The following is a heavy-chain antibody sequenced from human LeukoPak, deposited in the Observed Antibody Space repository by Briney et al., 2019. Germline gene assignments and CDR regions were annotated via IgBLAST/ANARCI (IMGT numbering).Heavy chain of an antibody. CDR2: VYSGGST. J-gene: IGHJ4*02. D-gene: IGHD6-19*01. V-gene: IGHV3-53*01. CDR3: ARVRGDSSGWYEFAD. CDR1: GLSVSSHY. Sequence: PGGSLRLSCTASGLSVSSHYKSWARQSSGRALEWVTDVYSGGSTYYADSVKGLFTICRDDYKNLLYLQMNNLRAEDAAVYYCARVRGDSSGWYEFADWGQLFLVAVSS.